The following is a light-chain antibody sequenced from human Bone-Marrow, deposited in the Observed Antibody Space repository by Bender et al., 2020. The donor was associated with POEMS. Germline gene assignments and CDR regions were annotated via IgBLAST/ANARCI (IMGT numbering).Light chain of an antibody. CDR1: VLAKKY. J-gene: IGLJ2*01. Sequence: SYELTQPPSVSVSPGQTARITCSGNVLAKKYTYWYQQKSGQAPVLVIYEDSNRPSGIPERISGSRSGTTATLIISGAQVEDEDDCYCSSTDTSGFFGGGTKLTVL. V-gene: IGLV3-10*03. CDR2: EDS. CDR3: SSTDTSGF.